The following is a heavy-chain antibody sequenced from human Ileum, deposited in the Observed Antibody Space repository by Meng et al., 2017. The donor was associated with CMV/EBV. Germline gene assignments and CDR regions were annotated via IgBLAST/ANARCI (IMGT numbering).Heavy chain of an antibody. CDR2: INHSGST. Sequence: QAQQRLWAAGLLHPPATLTLPGAVSGGSSGGYYCRWIRQPPGKGLEWIGEINHSGSTNYNPSHKRRVTISVDTSKNQFFLKLSSVTAADTAVYYCARGVAGGPFDYWGQGTLVTVSS. D-gene: IGHD2-15*01. V-gene: IGHV4-34*02. CDR1: GGSSGGYY. J-gene: IGHJ4*02. CDR3: ARGVAGGPFDY.